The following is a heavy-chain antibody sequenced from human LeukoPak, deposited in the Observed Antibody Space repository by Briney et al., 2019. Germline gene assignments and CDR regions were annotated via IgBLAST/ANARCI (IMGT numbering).Heavy chain of an antibody. Sequence: SETLSLTCAVYGGSFSDYYWSWIRQPPGKGLEWIREINHSGSTNYNPSLKSRVTISVDTSKNQFSLKLSSVTAADTAVYYCARHSSGWYDFDYWGQGTLVTVSS. CDR3: ARHSSGWYDFDY. CDR1: GGSFSDYY. V-gene: IGHV4-34*01. CDR2: INHSGST. D-gene: IGHD6-19*01. J-gene: IGHJ4*02.